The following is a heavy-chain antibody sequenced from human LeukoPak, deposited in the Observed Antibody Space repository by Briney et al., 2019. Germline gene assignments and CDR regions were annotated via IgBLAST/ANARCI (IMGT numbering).Heavy chain of an antibody. V-gene: IGHV4-4*08. CDR1: GGSISSYY. D-gene: IGHD2-2*01. Sequence: PSETLSLTCTVSGGSISSYYWSWIRQPPGKGLEWIGYIYTSGSTNYNPSLKSRVTISVDTSENQFYLKVNTVTAADTAVYFCARHLVPAAIRPSFDYWGQGTLVTVSS. CDR3: ARHLVPAAIRPSFDY. J-gene: IGHJ4*02. CDR2: IYTSGST.